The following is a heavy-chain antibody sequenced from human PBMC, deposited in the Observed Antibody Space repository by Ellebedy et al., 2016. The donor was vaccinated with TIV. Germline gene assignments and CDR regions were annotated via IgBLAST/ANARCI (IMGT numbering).Heavy chain of an antibody. J-gene: IGHJ4*02. D-gene: IGHD4-23*01. CDR1: GFTFSSNW. CDR3: VRDGAVPGGKGEY. V-gene: IGHV3-74*01. CDR2: INSDGSRS. Sequence: GESLKISCVASGFTFSSNWMHWVRQAPGKGLVWVSRINSDGSRSTYADSVKGRFTISRDNAKNTLYVQMNSLRAEDTAVYYCVRDGAVPGGKGEYWGQGTLVTVSS.